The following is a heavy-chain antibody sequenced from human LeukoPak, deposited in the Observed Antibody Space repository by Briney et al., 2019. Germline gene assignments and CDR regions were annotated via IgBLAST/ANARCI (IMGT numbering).Heavy chain of an antibody. V-gene: IGHV4-39*07. CDR1: GGSISSSSYY. J-gene: IGHJ4*02. D-gene: IGHD4-11*01. Sequence: SETLSLTCTVSGGSISSSSYYWGWIRQPPGKGLEWIGSVYYTGASYYNPTLKSRVTISVDTSKNQFSLKLSSVTAADTAVYYCASSPHSWPFDYWGQGTLVTVSS. CDR3: ASSPHSWPFDY. CDR2: VYYTGAS.